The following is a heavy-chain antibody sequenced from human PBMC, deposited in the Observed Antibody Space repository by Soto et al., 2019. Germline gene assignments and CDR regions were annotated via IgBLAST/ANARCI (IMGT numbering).Heavy chain of an antibody. D-gene: IGHD3-10*01. V-gene: IGHV4-4*02. J-gene: IGHJ6*02. CDR1: GGSISSSNW. CDR3: ARQGFGPLHGLVDV. Sequence: PSETLSLTCAVSGGSISSSNWWSWVRQPPGKGLEWIGEIYHSGSTNYNPSLKSRVTISVDKSKNQFSLKLSSVTAADTAVYYCARQGFGPLHGLVDVWAQGTTVTVSS. CDR2: IYHSGST.